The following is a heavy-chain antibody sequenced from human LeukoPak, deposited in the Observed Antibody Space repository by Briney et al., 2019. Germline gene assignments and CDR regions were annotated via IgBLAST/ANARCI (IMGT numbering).Heavy chain of an antibody. V-gene: IGHV3-23*01. J-gene: IGHJ5*02. CDR3: AKAGGQAWYHDFWSGVNWFDP. Sequence: GGSLRLSCAASGFTFSSYAMSWVRQAPGKGLEWVSAISGSGGSTYYADSVKGRFTISRDNSKNTLYLQMNSLRAEDTAVYYCAKAGGQAWYHDFWSGVNWFDPWGQGTLVTVSS. D-gene: IGHD3-3*01. CDR2: ISGSGGST. CDR1: GFTFSSYA.